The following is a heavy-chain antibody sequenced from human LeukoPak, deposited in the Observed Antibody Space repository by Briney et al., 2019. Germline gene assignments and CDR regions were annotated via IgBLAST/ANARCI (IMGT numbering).Heavy chain of an antibody. J-gene: IGHJ4*02. CDR3: ARQTGSGLFP. V-gene: IGHV4-39*01. CDR2: IYYSGDT. D-gene: IGHD3-10*01. CDR1: GDSISTSNSY. Sequence: SETLSLTCTVSGDSISTSNSYWGWIRQPPGKGLEWIGSIYYSGDTYYNASLKSRVTISVDTSKNQFSLKLTSVTAADTAVYYCARQTGSGLFPGGQGTLVTVAS.